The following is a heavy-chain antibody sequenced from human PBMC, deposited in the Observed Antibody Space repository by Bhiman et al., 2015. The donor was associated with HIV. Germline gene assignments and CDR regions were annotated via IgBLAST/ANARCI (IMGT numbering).Heavy chain of an antibody. CDR2: ISSSGSTI. CDR1: GFTFSGYT. CDR3: ARGRVAASGRTTNDAFDI. D-gene: IGHD6-13*01. V-gene: IGHV3-21*01. Sequence: EVQLVESGGGLVKPGGSLRLSCAASGFTFSGYTMNWVRQAPGKGLEWVSSISSSGSTIYYADSVKGRFTISRDNAKNSLYLQVNSLRAEDTAVYYCARGRVAASGRTTNDAFDIWGQGTRVIVSS. J-gene: IGHJ3*02.